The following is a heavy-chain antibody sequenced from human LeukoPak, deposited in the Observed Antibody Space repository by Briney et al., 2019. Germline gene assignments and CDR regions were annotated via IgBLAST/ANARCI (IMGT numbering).Heavy chain of an antibody. CDR1: GYSISSGYY. CDR2: IYYSGST. V-gene: IGHV4-38-2*01. CDR3: ARLYGNFQNYYDY. J-gene: IGHJ4*02. Sequence: LSETLSLTCSVSGYSISSGYYWGWIRQPPGKGLEWIGHIYYSGSTFYNPSLKSRVTISVDTSKNQFSLKLRSVTAADTAMFYCARLYGNFQNYYDYWGQGTLVAVSS. D-gene: IGHD1-7*01.